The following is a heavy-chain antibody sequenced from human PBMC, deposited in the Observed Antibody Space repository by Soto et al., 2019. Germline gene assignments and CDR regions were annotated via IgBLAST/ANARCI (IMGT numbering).Heavy chain of an antibody. CDR2: IIPIFGTA. CDR1: GGTFSSYA. V-gene: IGHV1-69*13. CDR3: ARSPKGELLTVSAFDI. Sequence: ASVKVSCKASGGTFSSYAISWVRQAPGQGLEWMGGIIPIFGTANYAQKFQGRVTITADESTSTAYMELSSLRSEDTAVYYCARSPKGELLTVSAFDIWGQGTMVTVSS. J-gene: IGHJ3*02. D-gene: IGHD1-26*01.